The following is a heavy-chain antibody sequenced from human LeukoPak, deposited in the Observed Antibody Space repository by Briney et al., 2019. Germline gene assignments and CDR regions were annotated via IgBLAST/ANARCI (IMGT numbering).Heavy chain of an antibody. CDR1: GYSLSRGYY. Sequence: SETLSLTCTVSGYSLSRGYYWGWMRQPPGKGREGIGSLYHSGRTYYNPSLKSRVTISVATSKNQCPLKLSSGAAADTAVYYCARADRSRRLRFDYWGQGTLVTVSS. D-gene: IGHD3-22*01. CDR3: ARADRSRRLRFDY. V-gene: IGHV4-38-2*02. J-gene: IGHJ4*02. CDR2: LYHSGRT.